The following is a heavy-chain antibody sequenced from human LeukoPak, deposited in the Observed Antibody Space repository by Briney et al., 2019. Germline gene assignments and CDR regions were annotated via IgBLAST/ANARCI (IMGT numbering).Heavy chain of an antibody. CDR1: GYTFTSYD. D-gene: IGHD5-12*01. V-gene: IGHV1-8*01. CDR3: ARGGYSGYDSNY. Sequence: ASVKVSCKASGYTFTSYDINGVRQATGQGLEWMGWMNPNSGNTGYAQKFQGRVTMTRNTSISTAYMELSSLRSEDTAVYYCARGGYSGYDSNYWGQGTLVTVSS. CDR2: MNPNSGNT. J-gene: IGHJ4*02.